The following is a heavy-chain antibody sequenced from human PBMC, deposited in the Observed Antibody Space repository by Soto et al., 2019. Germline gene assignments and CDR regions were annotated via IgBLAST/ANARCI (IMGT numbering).Heavy chain of an antibody. CDR2: FDPEDGET. J-gene: IGHJ4*02. D-gene: IGHD3-9*01. CDR3: ATGRKDVLRYFDWLLLAPDY. Sequence: GASVKVSCKVSGYTLTELSMHWVRQAPGKGLEWMGGFDPEDGETIYAQKFQGRVTMTEDTSTDTAYMELSSLRSEDTAVYYCATGRKDVLRYFDWLLLAPDYWGQGTLVTVSS. V-gene: IGHV1-24*01. CDR1: GYTLTELS.